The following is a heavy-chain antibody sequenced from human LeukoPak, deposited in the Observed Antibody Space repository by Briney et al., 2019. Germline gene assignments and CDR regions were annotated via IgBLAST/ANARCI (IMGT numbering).Heavy chain of an antibody. CDR3: ARDGDGYNYEGDP. J-gene: IGHJ5*02. CDR1: RFTFSSYA. V-gene: IGHV3-74*01. Sequence: GGSLRLSCAASRFTFSSYAMSWVRQAPGKGLVWVSRINSDGSSTSYADSVKGRFTISRDNAKNSLYLQMNSLRDEDTAVYYCARDGDGYNYEGDPWGQGTLVTVSS. D-gene: IGHD5-12*01. CDR2: INSDGSST.